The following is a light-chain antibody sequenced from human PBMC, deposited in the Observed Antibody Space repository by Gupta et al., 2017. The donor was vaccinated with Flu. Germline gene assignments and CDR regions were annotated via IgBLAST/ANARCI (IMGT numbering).Light chain of an antibody. CDR1: QSIGSS. J-gene: IGKJ1*01. CDR3: HQSSSVPRT. Sequence: KEKVTITCRARQSIGSSLHWYQQRPDQSPKLLIKYASQSFSGVPSRFSGSGSGTDFTLTINSLEPEDAATYYCHQSSSVPRTFGQGTKVEIK. CDR2: YAS. V-gene: IGKV6-21*01.